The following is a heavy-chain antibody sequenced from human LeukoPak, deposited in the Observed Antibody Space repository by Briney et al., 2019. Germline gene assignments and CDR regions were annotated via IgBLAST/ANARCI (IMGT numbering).Heavy chain of an antibody. CDR3: AKERPTTTAFDY. CDR2: MSGSGGST. Sequence: GGSLRLSCAASGFTFDDYAMHWVRQAPGKGLEWVSAMSGSGGSTYYADSVKGRFTISRDNSKNMLYLQMNSLRAEDTAIYYCAKERPTTTAFDYWGQGTLVTVSS. V-gene: IGHV3-23*01. J-gene: IGHJ4*02. CDR1: GFTFDDYA. D-gene: IGHD4-17*01.